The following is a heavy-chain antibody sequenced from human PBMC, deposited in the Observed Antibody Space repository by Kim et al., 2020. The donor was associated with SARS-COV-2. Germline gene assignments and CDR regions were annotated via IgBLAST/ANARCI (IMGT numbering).Heavy chain of an antibody. D-gene: IGHD3-10*01. Sequence: ASVKVSCKASGYTFSNFALHWVRQAPGQRPEWMGWIYGGSGDTRYSQNFQGRITITRDTSAGTAYMELSSLTSDDTAVYYCARGGYQVSGTYSPPFEHWGQGTLVSVSS. CDR2: IYGGSGDT. CDR1: GYTFSNFA. J-gene: IGHJ4*02. V-gene: IGHV1-3*01. CDR3: ARGGYQVSGTYSPPFEH.